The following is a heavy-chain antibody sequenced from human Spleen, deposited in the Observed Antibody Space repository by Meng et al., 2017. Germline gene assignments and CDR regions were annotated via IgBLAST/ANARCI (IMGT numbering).Heavy chain of an antibody. CDR1: GYTFPDYW. D-gene: IGHD4/OR15-4a*01. J-gene: IGHJ5*02. Sequence: QVELVQSGAEVKKPGASVKVSCKASGYTFPDYWLHWVRRAPGQGLEWMGWISAYNGNTYYAEKVQDRLTMTTDTSTSTAYMELRSLRSDDTAVYYCARDDYGDPLGSWGQGTLVTVSS. V-gene: IGHV1-18*04. CDR2: ISAYNGNT. CDR3: ARDDYGDPLGS.